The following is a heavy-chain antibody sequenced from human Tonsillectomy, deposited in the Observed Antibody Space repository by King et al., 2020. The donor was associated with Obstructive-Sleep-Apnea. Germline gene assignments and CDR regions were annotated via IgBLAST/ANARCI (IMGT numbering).Heavy chain of an antibody. CDR2: ISGSGCST. CDR1: GFTFSRYA. J-gene: IGHJ5*02. CDR3: ANWFDP. Sequence: QLVQSGGGLVQPGGSLRLSCAASGFTFSRYAMSGVRQAPGKGLEWVSSISGSGCSTYYADSVKGRFIISSYNSKNTLFLQMNSLRAEDTAVYYCANWFDPWGQGTLVTVSS. V-gene: IGHV3-23*04.